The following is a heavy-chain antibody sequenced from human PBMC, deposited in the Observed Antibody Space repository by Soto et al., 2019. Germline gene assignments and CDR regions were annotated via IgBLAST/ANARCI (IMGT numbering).Heavy chain of an antibody. CDR3: ARWGEPAVKAFDI. D-gene: IGHD2-21*01. Sequence: SETLSLTCTVSGASVSDYYWNWIRQPPGKGLEWLGYIHYTGSSNYTPSLKSRVTMSVDTCKNQFSLKMTSVTAADTAVYYCARWGEPAVKAFDIWGQGTMVTVSS. CDR1: GASVSDYY. J-gene: IGHJ3*02. V-gene: IGHV4-59*02. CDR2: IHYTGSS.